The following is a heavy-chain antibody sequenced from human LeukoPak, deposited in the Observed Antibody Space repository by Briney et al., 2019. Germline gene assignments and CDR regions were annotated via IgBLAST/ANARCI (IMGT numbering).Heavy chain of an antibody. Sequence: GGSLRLSCAASGFTFSRYWMNWVRQAPGKGLVWVSRINTDGSTTSYADSVRGRFTISRDNAKNTLYVQMSSLRVEDTGVYYCARGVSGGFDYGGQGTLVTVSS. CDR3: ARGVSGGFDY. D-gene: IGHD6-13*01. CDR1: GFTFSRYW. V-gene: IGHV3-74*01. J-gene: IGHJ4*02. CDR2: INTDGSTT.